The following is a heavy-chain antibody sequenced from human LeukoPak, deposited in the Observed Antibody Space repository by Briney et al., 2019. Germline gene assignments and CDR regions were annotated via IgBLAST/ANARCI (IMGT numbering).Heavy chain of an antibody. CDR2: IYYSGST. CDR3: AREPPGDYGFDY. D-gene: IGHD4-17*01. V-gene: IGHV4-59*12. CDR1: GGTISSFY. J-gene: IGHJ4*02. Sequence: PSETLSLTSTVSGGTISSFYWSWIRQPPGQGREGRGYIYYSGSTNDNPSLRRRATISVDTTNTDYSVMRSPMTAATAAWYYCAREPPGDYGFDYWGQGTMVTVSS.